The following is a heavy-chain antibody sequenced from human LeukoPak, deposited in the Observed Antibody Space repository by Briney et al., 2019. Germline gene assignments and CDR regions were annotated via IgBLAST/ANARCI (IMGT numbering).Heavy chain of an antibody. J-gene: IGHJ4*02. D-gene: IGHD2-2*01. Sequence: ASVKVSCKASGYTFTGYYMHWVRQAPGQGLEWMGWINPSSGGTNYAQKFQGRVTMTRDTSISTAYMELSRLRSDDTAVYYCARDRPDVIVVGPAASVYYWGQGTLVTVSS. CDR2: INPSSGGT. CDR3: ARDRPDVIVVGPAASVYY. CDR1: GYTFTGYY. V-gene: IGHV1-2*02.